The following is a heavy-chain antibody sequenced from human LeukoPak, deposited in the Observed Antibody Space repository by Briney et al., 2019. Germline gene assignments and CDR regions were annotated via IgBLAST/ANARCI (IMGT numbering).Heavy chain of an antibody. V-gene: IGHV4-39*01. CDR1: NGSIGINPYT. CDR3: ARQYNWNYGVGDYYYYYYMDV. J-gene: IGHJ6*03. D-gene: IGHD1-7*01. CDR2: IYYTGNT. Sequence: PSETLSLTCTVSNGSIGINPYTWGWIRQPPGKGLQWIVSIYYTGNTYYNPSLKSRVSISVDTSKNQFSLRLNSLTAADTAVYYCARQYNWNYGVGDYYYYYYMDVWGKGTTVTVSS.